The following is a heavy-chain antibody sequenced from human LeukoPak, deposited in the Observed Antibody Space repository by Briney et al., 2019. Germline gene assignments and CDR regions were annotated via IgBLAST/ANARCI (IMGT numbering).Heavy chain of an antibody. J-gene: IGHJ5*02. Sequence: PGGSLRLSCAAAGFSVSDNYMTWVRQAPGKGLEWVSVLYSGGATYYADSVGGRFTISRDISKNTLYLQMDSLRAEDTAVYYCARTKIPDRFDPWGQGTLVTVSS. V-gene: IGHV3-53*01. CDR1: GFSVSDNY. CDR2: LYSGGAT. D-gene: IGHD1-14*01. CDR3: ARTKIPDRFDP.